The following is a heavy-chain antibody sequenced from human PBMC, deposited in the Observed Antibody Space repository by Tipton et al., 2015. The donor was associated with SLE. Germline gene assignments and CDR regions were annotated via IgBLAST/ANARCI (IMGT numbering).Heavy chain of an antibody. CDR1: GGSISSGDYY. Sequence: TLSLTCTVSGGSISSGDYYWSWIRQPPGKGLEWIGYIYYSGSTNYNPSLKSRVTISVDTSKNQFSLKLSSVTAADTAVYYCARATEKLAARKAFDIWGQGTMVTVSS. J-gene: IGHJ3*02. D-gene: IGHD6-6*01. CDR2: IYYSGST. CDR3: ARATEKLAARKAFDI. V-gene: IGHV4-61*08.